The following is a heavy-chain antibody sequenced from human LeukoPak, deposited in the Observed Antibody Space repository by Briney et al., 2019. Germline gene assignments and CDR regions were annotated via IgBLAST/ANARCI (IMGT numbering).Heavy chain of an antibody. CDR3: ARLDSSGYYGY. J-gene: IGHJ4*02. V-gene: IGHV3-11*06. CDR1: GFTFSDYY. D-gene: IGHD3-22*01. CDR2: ISSSSSYT. Sequence: GGSLRLSCAASGFTFSDYYMSWIRQAPGKGLEWVSYISSSSSYTNYADSVKGRFTISRDNAKNSLYLQMNSLRAEDTAVYYCARLDSSGYYGYWGQGTLVTVSS.